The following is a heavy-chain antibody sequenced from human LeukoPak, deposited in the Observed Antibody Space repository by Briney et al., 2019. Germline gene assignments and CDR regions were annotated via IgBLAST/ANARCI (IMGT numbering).Heavy chain of an antibody. J-gene: IGHJ4*02. Sequence: GESLKISCKGSGYSFNTYWIGWVRQMPGKGLEWMGIIYPGDSDTSYSPSFQGQVTMSADKSISTAYLQWSSLKASDTATYYCARRQGCSSTACPPDYWGQGTLVTVSS. CDR1: GYSFNTYW. CDR2: IYPGDSDT. D-gene: IGHD2-2*01. V-gene: IGHV5-51*01. CDR3: ARRQGCSSTACPPDY.